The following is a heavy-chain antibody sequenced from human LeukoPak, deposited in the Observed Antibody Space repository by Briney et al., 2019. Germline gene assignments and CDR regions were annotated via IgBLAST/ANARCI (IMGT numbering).Heavy chain of an antibody. CDR3: ANRQNSAATVY. D-gene: IGHD2-15*01. J-gene: IGHJ4*02. Sequence: GGSLRLSCAASGFTFSSYSMNWVRQAPGKGLEWVSSISSSSSYIYYADSVKGRFTISRDNSKNTLYLQMNSLRAEDTAVYYCANRQNSAATVYWGQGTLVTVSS. CDR2: ISSSSSYI. V-gene: IGHV3-21*04. CDR1: GFTFSSYS.